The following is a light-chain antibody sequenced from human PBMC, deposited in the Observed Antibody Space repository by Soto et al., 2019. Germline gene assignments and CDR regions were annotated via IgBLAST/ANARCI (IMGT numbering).Light chain of an antibody. CDR3: QQYETFSGT. V-gene: IGKV1-5*01. Sequence: IQMTQSPSTPPGSVGDKVTVTCRSSQSVTGGLAWYQRKPGEASKLLIYDASALPRGVPSRFRGSGSGTKFTLTIACLQPDDFATYYCQQYETFSGTFGPRTKVDI. CDR1: QSVTGG. CDR2: DAS. J-gene: IGKJ1*01.